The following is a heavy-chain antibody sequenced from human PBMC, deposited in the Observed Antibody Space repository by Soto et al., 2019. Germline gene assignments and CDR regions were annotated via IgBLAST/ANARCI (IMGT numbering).Heavy chain of an antibody. J-gene: IGHJ4*02. Sequence: GPPVKVSCKASGYTFTSYGISWVRQAPGQGLEWMGWISAYNGNTNYAQKLQGRVTMTTDTSTSTAYMELRSLRSDDTAVYYCASGGMESYSYGYGYWGQATLLTVSS. CDR1: GYTFTSYG. D-gene: IGHD5-18*01. V-gene: IGHV1-18*01. CDR3: ASGGMESYSYGYGY. CDR2: ISAYNGNT.